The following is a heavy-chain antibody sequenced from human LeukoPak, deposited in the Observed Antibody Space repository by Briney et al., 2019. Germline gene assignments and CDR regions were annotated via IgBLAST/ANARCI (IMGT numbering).Heavy chain of an antibody. CDR1: GGTFSSYA. CDR2: IIPIFGTA. CDR3: ASHYYDSSGYYYGFDY. D-gene: IGHD3-22*01. Sequence: SVKVSCKASGGTFSSYAISWVRQAPGQGLEWMGGIIPIFGTANYAQKFQGRVTITADESTSTAYMELSSLRSEDTAVHYCASHYYDSSGYYYGFDYWGQGTLVTVSS. V-gene: IGHV1-69*13. J-gene: IGHJ4*02.